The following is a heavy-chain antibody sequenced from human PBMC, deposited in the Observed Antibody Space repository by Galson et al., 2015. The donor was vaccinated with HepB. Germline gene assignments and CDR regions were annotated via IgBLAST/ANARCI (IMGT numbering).Heavy chain of an antibody. D-gene: IGHD6-6*01. CDR3: ASPEKGSSGGAEYFQH. CDR2: IIPILGIA. J-gene: IGHJ1*01. Sequence: SVKVSCKASGGTFSSYAISWVRQAPGQGLEWMGGIIPILGIANYAQKFQGRVTITADKSTSTAYMELSSLRSEDTAVYYCASPEKGSSGGAEYFQHWGQGTLVTVSS. CDR1: GGTFSSYA. V-gene: IGHV1-69*10.